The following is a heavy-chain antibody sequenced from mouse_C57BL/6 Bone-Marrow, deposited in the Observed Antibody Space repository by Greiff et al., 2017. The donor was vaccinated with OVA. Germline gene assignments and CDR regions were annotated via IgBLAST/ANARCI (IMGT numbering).Heavy chain of an antibody. D-gene: IGHD2-1*01. Sequence: QVQLQQPGAELVKPGASVKLSCKASGYTFTSYWMQWVKQRPGQGLEWIGEIDPSDSYTNYNQKFKGKATLTVDTSSSTAYMQLSSLTSEDSAVYYCARSEGNYAWYFDVWGTGTTVTVSS. CDR1: GYTFTSYW. CDR3: ARSEGNYAWYFDV. CDR2: IDPSDSYT. V-gene: IGHV1-50*01. J-gene: IGHJ1*03.